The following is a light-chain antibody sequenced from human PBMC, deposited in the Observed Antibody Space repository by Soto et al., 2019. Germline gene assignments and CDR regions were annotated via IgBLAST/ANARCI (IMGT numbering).Light chain of an antibody. CDR1: QSVSSSY. CDR3: QQYGSTPPIT. CDR2: GAS. J-gene: IGKJ5*01. V-gene: IGKV3-20*01. Sequence: EIVLTQSPGTLSLSPGERATLSCRASQSVSSSYLAWYQQKPGQAHRLLIYGASSRATGIPDRFSGSGSGTYFTLTISRLEPEDVAVYYCQQYGSTPPITFGQGTRLEIK.